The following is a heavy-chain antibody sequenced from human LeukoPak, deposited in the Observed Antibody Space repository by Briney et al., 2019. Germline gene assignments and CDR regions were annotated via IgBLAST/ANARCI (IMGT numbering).Heavy chain of an antibody. CDR1: GFTFSNYA. Sequence: GGSLRLSCAGSGFTFSNYAMSWVRQAPGKGLEWVSAISAIGGSTYYADSVKGRFTISRDNSESTLYLQMNSLRADDTAVYYCAKRQGGDSGYFDYWGQGTLVTASS. D-gene: IGHD3-10*01. V-gene: IGHV3-23*01. CDR3: AKRQGGDSGYFDY. J-gene: IGHJ4*02. CDR2: ISAIGGST.